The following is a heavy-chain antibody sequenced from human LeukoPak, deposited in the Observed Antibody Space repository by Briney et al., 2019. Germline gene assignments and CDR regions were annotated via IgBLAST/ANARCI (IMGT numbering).Heavy chain of an antibody. V-gene: IGHV3-7*01. CDR2: IKQDESEK. J-gene: IGHJ4*02. D-gene: IGHD3-10*01. Sequence: GGSLRLSCVASGFTLGTLWMTWVRQAPGKGLEWVANIKQDESEKYYVDSVKGRFTVSRDNAKNSLYLQMNSLRAEDTAVYYCARDPPRITMVRGVFDYWGQGTLVTVSS. CDR1: GFTLGTLW. CDR3: ARDPPRITMVRGVFDY.